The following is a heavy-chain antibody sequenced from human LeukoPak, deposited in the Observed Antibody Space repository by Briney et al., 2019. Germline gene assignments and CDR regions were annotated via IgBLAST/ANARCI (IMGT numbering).Heavy chain of an antibody. V-gene: IGHV4-30-2*01. J-gene: IGHJ4*02. CDR2: IYHSGST. D-gene: IGHD2-21*01. Sequence: PSQTLSLTCTVSGGSISSGGYYWSWIRQPPGKGLEWIGYIYHSGSTYYNPSLKSRVTISVDRSKNQFSPKLSSVTAADTAVYYCARASRSPLLFDYWGQGTLVTVSS. CDR1: GGSISSGGYY. CDR3: ARASRSPLLFDY.